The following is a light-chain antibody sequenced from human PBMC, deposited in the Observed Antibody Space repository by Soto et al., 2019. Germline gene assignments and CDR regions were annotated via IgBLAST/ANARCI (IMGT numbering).Light chain of an antibody. Sequence: SAVTQPASISGSPGQSITISCTVTSSDVGGYNYVSWYQQHPGKAPKLIIYDVSDRPSGVSNRFSASKSGNTASLTISGLQAEDEADYYCCSYTSSSTPWVFGTGTKVTV. CDR3: CSYTSSSTPWV. V-gene: IGLV2-14*03. CDR1: SSDVGGYNY. J-gene: IGLJ1*01. CDR2: DVS.